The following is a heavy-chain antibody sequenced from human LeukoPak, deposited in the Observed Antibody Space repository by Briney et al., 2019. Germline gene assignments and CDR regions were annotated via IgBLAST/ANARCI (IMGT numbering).Heavy chain of an antibody. CDR2: IIPIFGTA. CDR1: GCTFSSYA. J-gene: IGHJ5*02. Sequence: SVKVSCKASGCTFSSYALSWVRQAPGQGLEWMGGIIPIFGTAKYAQKFQGRDTFTTDESTSTAYMELSSLRSEDTAVYYCARGGYDYVWGSYRSWGQGTLVTVSS. V-gene: IGHV1-69*05. CDR3: ARGGYDYVWGSYRS. D-gene: IGHD3-16*02.